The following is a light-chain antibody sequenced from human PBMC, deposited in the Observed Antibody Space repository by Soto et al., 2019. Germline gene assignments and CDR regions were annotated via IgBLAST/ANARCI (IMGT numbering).Light chain of an antibody. CDR3: QSYDSSLRVV. CDR2: GNS. Sequence: QSVLTQPPSVSGAPGQRVTISCTGSSSNIGAGYDVHWYQQLPGTAPKLLIYGNSNRPSGVPDRFSGSKSGTSASLAITGLQAGDGADYYCQSYDSSLRVVFGGGTKLTVL. J-gene: IGLJ2*01. V-gene: IGLV1-40*01. CDR1: SSNIGAGYD.